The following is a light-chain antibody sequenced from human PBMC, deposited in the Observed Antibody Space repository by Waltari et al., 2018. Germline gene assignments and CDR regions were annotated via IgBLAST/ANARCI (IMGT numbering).Light chain of an antibody. CDR3: HNYRFGPPT. J-gene: IGKJ4*01. CDR2: DAS. V-gene: IGKV1-33*01. Sequence: DIQLTQSPSSLSASVGDRVTITCQASQDIDDPLSWFQQKPGTAPKILIFDASNLQPRVPSRFSGSGSGTQFVLTIRSLQPDDVGTYYCHNYRFGPPTFGGGTKVEIK. CDR1: QDIDDP.